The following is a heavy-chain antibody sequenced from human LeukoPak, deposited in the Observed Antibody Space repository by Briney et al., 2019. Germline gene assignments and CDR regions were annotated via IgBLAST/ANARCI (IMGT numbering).Heavy chain of an antibody. CDR2: IKSKANNYAT. D-gene: IGHD1-14*01. V-gene: IGHV3-73*01. Sequence: GRSLRLSRAASVFTYSGAAMHGVRQASGRGREGVGRIKSKANNYATACAASVKGRFTISRDDSKNTAYLQMNSLKTEDRAVYYCTRPFSGGYHWGQGTLVTVSS. J-gene: IGHJ5*02. CDR1: VFTYSGAA. CDR3: TRPFSGGYH.